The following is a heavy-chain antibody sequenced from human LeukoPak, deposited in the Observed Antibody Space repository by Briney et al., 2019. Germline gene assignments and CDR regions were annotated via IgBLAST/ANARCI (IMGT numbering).Heavy chain of an antibody. CDR1: GFTFSSYA. CDR3: ARDFRLRYYYGMDV. Sequence: PGGSLRLSCAASGFTFSSYAMHWVRQAPGKGLEWVAVISYDGSNKYYADSVKGRFTISRDNSKNTLYLQMNSLRAEDTAVYYCARDFRLRYYYGMDVWGQGTTVTVSS. D-gene: IGHD2-8*01. CDR2: ISYDGSNK. J-gene: IGHJ6*02. V-gene: IGHV3-30-3*01.